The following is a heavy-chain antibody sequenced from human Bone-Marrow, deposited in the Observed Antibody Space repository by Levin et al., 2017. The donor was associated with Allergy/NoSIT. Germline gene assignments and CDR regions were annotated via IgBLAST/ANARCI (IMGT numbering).Heavy chain of an antibody. CDR3: ADLGRSHGLDV. Sequence: GGSLRLSCEASGFTSGFTFNDHYIDWVRQAPGKGLEWIGRVTNTGDSDTTKYAASMKGRFTISRDDSKNSVFLQMNSLKTEDTAVYYCADLGRSHGLDVWGQGTTVTVPS. CDR1: GFTSGFTFNDHY. D-gene: IGHD3-16*01. V-gene: IGHV3-72*01. J-gene: IGHJ6*02. CDR2: VTNTGDSDTT.